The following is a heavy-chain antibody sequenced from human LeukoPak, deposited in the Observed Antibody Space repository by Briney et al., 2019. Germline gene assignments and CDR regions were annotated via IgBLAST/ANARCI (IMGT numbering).Heavy chain of an antibody. CDR2: IWDTEIT. D-gene: IGHD5-12*01. Sequence: SETLSLTCTVSGGSIRSYFWSWLRQPPGKGLEWVGYIWDTEITDYNPSLKSRVTISLDTSKNHFSLKLRSVTAADTALYFCARGLVLATDDAFDIWGQGTLVTVSS. CDR1: GGSIRSYF. V-gene: IGHV4-59*01. J-gene: IGHJ3*02. CDR3: ARGLVLATDDAFDI.